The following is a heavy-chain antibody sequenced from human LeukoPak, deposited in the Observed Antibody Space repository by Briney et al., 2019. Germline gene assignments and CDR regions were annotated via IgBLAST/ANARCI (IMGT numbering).Heavy chain of an antibody. CDR2: IYSSGST. CDR1: GASMSGFY. CDR3: ARLGAGADDSERSPYRWFDA. J-gene: IGHJ5*02. Sequence: SETLSLTCTVSGASMSGFYWSWIRQPPGKGLECIGYIYSSGSTNYNPSLKSRVTMSVDTSKNQFSLKLSSVTAADTAVYYCARLGAGADDSERSPYRWFDAWGQGTLVTVSS. V-gene: IGHV4-4*09. D-gene: IGHD3-16*01.